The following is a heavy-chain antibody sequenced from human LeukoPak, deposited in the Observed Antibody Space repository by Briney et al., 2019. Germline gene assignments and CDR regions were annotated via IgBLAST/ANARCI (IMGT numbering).Heavy chain of an antibody. CDR2: ISGSGGST. Sequence: GGSLRLSCAASGFTFSSYAMRWVRPAPGKGLEWVSAISGSGGSTYYADSVKGRFTISRDNSKNTLYLQMNSLRAEDTAVYYCAKILRLGELSPFDYWGQGTLVTVSS. J-gene: IGHJ4*02. V-gene: IGHV3-23*01. CDR3: AKILRLGELSPFDY. D-gene: IGHD3-16*02. CDR1: GFTFSSYA.